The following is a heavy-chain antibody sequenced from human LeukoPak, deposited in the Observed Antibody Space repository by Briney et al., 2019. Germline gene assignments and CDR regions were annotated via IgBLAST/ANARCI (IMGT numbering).Heavy chain of an antibody. D-gene: IGHD2-15*01. CDR1: GYTFTNYD. J-gene: IGHJ4*02. CDR3: ARGGGYCSGGSCPYYFDY. CDR2: MNPNSGNT. V-gene: IGHV1-8*01. Sequence: ASVKVSCKASGYTFTNYDINWVRQATGQGLEWMGWMNPNSGNTGYAQRFQGRVTMTKNISISTAYMDLSCLRSEDTAVYYCARGGGYCSGGSCPYYFDYWGQGTLVTVSS.